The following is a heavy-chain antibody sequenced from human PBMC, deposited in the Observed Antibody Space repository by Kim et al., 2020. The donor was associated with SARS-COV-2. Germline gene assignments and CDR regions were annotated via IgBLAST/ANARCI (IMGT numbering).Heavy chain of an antibody. Sequence: ASVKVPCKASGYTFTGYYMHWVRQAPGQGLEWMGWINPNSGGTNYAQKFQGRVTMTRDTSISTAYMELSRLRSDDTAVYYCARGGGYSGYGFDYWGQGTLVTVSS. V-gene: IGHV1-2*02. J-gene: IGHJ4*02. CDR3: ARGGGYSGYGFDY. D-gene: IGHD5-12*01. CDR1: GYTFTGYY. CDR2: INPNSGGT.